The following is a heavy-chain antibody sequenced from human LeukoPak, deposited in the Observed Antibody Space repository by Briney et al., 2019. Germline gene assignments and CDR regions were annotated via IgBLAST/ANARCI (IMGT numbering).Heavy chain of an antibody. V-gene: IGHV3-23*01. Sequence: GGSLRLSCAASGFTFSNYWMHWVRQAPGKGLVWVSTISGSGTNTFYADSVKGRFTISRDNSKNTLYLQMNSLRAEDTAIYYCAKDRVNWYFDLWGRGTLVTVSS. CDR3: AKDRVNWYFDL. CDR1: GFTFSNYW. D-gene: IGHD3-10*01. J-gene: IGHJ2*01. CDR2: ISGSGTNT.